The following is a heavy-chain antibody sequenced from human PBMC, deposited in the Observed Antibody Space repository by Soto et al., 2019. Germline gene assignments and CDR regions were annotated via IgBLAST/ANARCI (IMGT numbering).Heavy chain of an antibody. V-gene: IGHV1-69*13. D-gene: IGHD5-12*01. J-gene: IGHJ6*02. CDR1: VCACIRYS. CDR2: IIPIFGTA. Sequence: AAVKVSVKAAVCACIRYSIXXLLXAAVXXVHWMGGIIPIFGTANYAQKFQGRVTITADESTSTAYMELSSLRSEDTAVYYCARDLRGYSGYVWDYYYGMDVWGQGTTVTVS. CDR3: ARDLRGYSGYVWDYYYGMDV.